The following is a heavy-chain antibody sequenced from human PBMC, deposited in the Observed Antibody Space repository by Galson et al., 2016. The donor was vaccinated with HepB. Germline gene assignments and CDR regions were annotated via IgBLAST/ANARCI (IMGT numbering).Heavy chain of an antibody. CDR2: ISSNGGST. CDR1: GFTFSTYA. V-gene: IGHV3-64D*09. CDR3: VIIDIVAVLGSTADPDAFDI. D-gene: IGHD2-15*01. Sequence: FLRLSCAASGFTFSTYALHWVRQAPGKGLKYVSAISSNGGSTYYADSVKGRFTISRDNSKNTLYLQMSSLRAADTAVYYCVIIDIVAVLGSTADPDAFDIWGQGAMVTVSS. J-gene: IGHJ3*02.